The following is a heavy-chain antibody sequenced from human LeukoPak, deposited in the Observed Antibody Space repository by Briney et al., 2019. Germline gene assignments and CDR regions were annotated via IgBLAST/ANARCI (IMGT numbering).Heavy chain of an antibody. J-gene: IGHJ6*03. Sequence: PSQTLSLTCNVSGGSISNGDCYWSWIRQPPGKGLEWIGYIYYSGSTYYNPSLKSRISISIDTSKNQFSLKLSSVTAADTAVYYCARELRITIFGVAVYYMDVWGKGTTVTVSS. CDR2: IYYSGST. CDR3: ARELRITIFGVAVYYMDV. V-gene: IGHV4-30-4*08. D-gene: IGHD3-3*01. CDR1: GGSISNGDCY.